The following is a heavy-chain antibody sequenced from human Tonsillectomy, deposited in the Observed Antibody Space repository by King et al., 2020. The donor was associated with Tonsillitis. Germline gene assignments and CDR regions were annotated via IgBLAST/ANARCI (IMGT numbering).Heavy chain of an antibody. CDR3: AKDRSVAGRSYYYYDMDV. D-gene: IGHD6-19*01. CDR1: GFTFSSYA. J-gene: IGHJ6*02. Sequence: VQLVESGGGLVQPGGSLRLSCAASGFTFSSYAMSGVRQAPGKGLEWVSVISGSGGSTYYADSVKGRFTISRDNSKNTLYLQMNSLRAEDTAVYYCAKDRSVAGRSYYYYDMDVWGQGTTVTVSS. V-gene: IGHV3-23*04. CDR2: ISGSGGST.